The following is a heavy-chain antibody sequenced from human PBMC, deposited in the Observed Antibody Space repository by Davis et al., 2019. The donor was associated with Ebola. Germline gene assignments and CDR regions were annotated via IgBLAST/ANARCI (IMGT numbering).Heavy chain of an antibody. D-gene: IGHD5-18*01. CDR3: ARGWLRRGMDV. J-gene: IGHJ6*04. CDR1: GDSVSSNSGA. Sequence: PSETLSLTCDISGDSVSSNSGAWNWVRQSPSRGLEWLGRTYYTSQWFNDYAVSVKGRITVNADTSKNQFSLQLDSVTPEDTALYYCARGWLRRGMDVWGEGTTVTVSS. V-gene: IGHV6-1*01. CDR2: TYYTSQWFN.